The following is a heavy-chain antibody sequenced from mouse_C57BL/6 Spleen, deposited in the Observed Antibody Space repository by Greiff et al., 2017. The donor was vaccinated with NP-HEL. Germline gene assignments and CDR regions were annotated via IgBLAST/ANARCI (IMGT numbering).Heavy chain of an antibody. Sequence: EVQLQQSGPELVKPGASVKIPCKASGYTFTDYNMDWVKQSHGKSLEWIGDINPNNGGTIYNQKFKGKATLTVDKSSSTAYMELRSLTSEDTTVYYCARVYDLGFAYWGQGTLVTVSA. V-gene: IGHV1-18*01. J-gene: IGHJ3*01. CDR1: GYTFTDYN. CDR2: INPNNGGT. D-gene: IGHD2-14*01. CDR3: ARVYDLGFAY.